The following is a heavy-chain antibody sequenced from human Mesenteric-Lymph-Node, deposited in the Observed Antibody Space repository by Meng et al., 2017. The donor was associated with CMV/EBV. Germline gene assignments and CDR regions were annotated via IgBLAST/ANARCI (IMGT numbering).Heavy chain of an antibody. Sequence: VKPPAHLSRTSTGSDHSISSFSSWGWIRQPPGRGLEWIGSVHYTGSTYYSPSLKSRVTVSVDTSKNQFSLRLTSVTAADTAVYYCARPFPSWQSPRLDPFGAWGQGTLVTVSS. D-gene: IGHD6-19*01. V-gene: IGHV4-39*01. CDR2: VHYTGST. CDR3: ARPFPSWQSPRLDPFGA. J-gene: IGHJ5*02. CDR1: DHSISSFSS.